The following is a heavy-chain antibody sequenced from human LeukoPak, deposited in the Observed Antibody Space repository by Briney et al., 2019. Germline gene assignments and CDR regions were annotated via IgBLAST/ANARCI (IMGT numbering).Heavy chain of an antibody. J-gene: IGHJ3*02. Sequence: GGSLRLSCAASGFTDSSYWMSWVRQAPGKGREWVVNIKQDGSDKYYVDSVKGRFTVSRDNDNAKDSLYLQMNSLRAEDTAVYYCERARSIRVFDIWGQGTMVTVSS. CDR1: GFTDSSYW. D-gene: IGHD5-12*01. V-gene: IGHV3-7*01. CDR2: IKQDGSDK. CDR3: ERARSIRVFDI.